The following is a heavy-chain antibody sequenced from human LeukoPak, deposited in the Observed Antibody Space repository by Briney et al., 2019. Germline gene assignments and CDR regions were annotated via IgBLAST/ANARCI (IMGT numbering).Heavy chain of an antibody. CDR1: GLTFSSYW. Sequence: GGSLRLSCAASGLTFSSYWMSWVRQAPGKGLEWVANTKEDGSDKYYVDFVRGRFTISRDNAKNSLYLQMNSLRAEDTAVYYCARDVTAFDYWGQGTLVTVSS. CDR2: TKEDGSDK. J-gene: IGHJ4*02. CDR3: ARDVTAFDY. D-gene: IGHD3-16*01. V-gene: IGHV3-7*05.